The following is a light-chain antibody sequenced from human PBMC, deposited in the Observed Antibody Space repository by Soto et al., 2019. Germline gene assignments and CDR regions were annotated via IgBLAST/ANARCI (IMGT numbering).Light chain of an antibody. CDR1: SSDVGGYNS. V-gene: IGLV2-14*01. CDR3: SSYTSIPALV. CDR2: DVS. Sequence: QSALTQPASVSGSPGQSITISCTGTSSDVGGYNSVSWYQQHPGKVPKIVIYDVSIRPSGVPDRFSGSKSGNTASLTICGLQAEDEADYYCSSYTSIPALVFGTGTKLTVL. J-gene: IGLJ1*01.